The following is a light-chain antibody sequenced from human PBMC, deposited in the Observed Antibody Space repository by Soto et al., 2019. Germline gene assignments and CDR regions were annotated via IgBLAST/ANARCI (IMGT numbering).Light chain of an antibody. J-gene: IGLJ1*01. V-gene: IGLV2-14*01. Sequence: QSALTQPASVSGSPGQSITISCTGTSSDVGGYNYVSWYQQHPGKAPKLMIYDVTNRPSGVSTRFSGSKSGTTAYLTISGLQAEDEADYYCSSYTSSGTYVFGSGTKVTVL. CDR2: DVT. CDR1: SSDVGGYNY. CDR3: SSYTSSGTYV.